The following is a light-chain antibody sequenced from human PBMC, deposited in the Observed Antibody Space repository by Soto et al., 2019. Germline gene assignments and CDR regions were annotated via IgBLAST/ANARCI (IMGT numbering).Light chain of an antibody. V-gene: IGKV1-6*01. CDR1: QAIRND. J-gene: IGKJ2*03. Sequence: AIQMTQSPSSLSASVGDTVTFTCRASQAIRNDLGWFQQRPGKPPKLLIYGISILQTGVPSRFSGSGSGTDFTLNISGLQPEDFATYYCLHDALFPYRFGQRTRL. CDR3: LHDALFPYR. CDR2: GIS.